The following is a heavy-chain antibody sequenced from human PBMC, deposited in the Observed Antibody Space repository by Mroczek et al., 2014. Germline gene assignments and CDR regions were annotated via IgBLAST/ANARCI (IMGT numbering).Heavy chain of an antibody. J-gene: IGHJ4*01. CDR1: GFNIYSSY. D-gene: IGHD3-16*01. CDR2: ISSYSGPT. Sequence: QVQLQESGGGLVQPGGSLRLSCAASGFNIYSSYMHWVRQAPGKGLEWVASISSYSGPTYYADSVKGRFTISADTSKNTAYLQMNSLRAEDTAVYYCARYVWYSSYPHSYSGLDYWGQGTPGHRLL. V-gene: IGHV3-30-3*01. CDR3: ARYVWYSSYPHSYSGLDY.